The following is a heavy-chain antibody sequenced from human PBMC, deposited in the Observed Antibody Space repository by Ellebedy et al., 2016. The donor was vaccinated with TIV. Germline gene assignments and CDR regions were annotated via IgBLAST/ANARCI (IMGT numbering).Heavy chain of an antibody. Sequence: GESLKISXVASGFTFSEHSMHWARQAPGKGLEWVAVIWYDWSLTYYGDSMKGRFSISRDNANNTLYLQMNSLRAEDTAVYYCARDVHTAVAPYFAYWGQGTLVTVSS. CDR3: ARDVHTAVAPYFAY. V-gene: IGHV3-33*01. J-gene: IGHJ4*02. D-gene: IGHD5-18*01. CDR2: IWYDWSLT. CDR1: GFTFSEHS.